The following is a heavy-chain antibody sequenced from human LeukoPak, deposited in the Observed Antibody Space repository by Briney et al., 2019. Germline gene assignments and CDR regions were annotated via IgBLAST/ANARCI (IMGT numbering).Heavy chain of an antibody. CDR3: ARDRQYNWNDPLDY. V-gene: IGHV3-7*01. CDR2: IKQDGSEK. CDR1: GFTFSSYC. Sequence: GGSLRLSCAASGFTFSSYCMSWVRQAPGKGLEWVANIKQDGSEKYYVDSVKGRFTISRDNAKNSLYLQMNSLRAEDTAVYYCARDRQYNWNDPLDYWGQGTLVTVSS. D-gene: IGHD1-20*01. J-gene: IGHJ4*02.